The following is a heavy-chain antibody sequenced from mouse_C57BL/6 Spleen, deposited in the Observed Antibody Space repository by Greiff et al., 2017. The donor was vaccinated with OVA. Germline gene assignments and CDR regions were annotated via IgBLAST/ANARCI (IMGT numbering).Heavy chain of an antibody. D-gene: IGHD3-1*01. CDR3: AREGGSGSWYFDV. J-gene: IGHJ1*03. CDR2: INPNNGGT. CDR1: GYTFTDYN. V-gene: IGHV1-18*01. Sequence: EVQLQQSGPELVKPGASVKIPCKASGYTFTDYNMDWVKQSHGKSLEWIGDINPNNGGTIYNQKFKGKATLTVDKSSSTAYMELRSLTSEDTAVYYCAREGGSGSWYFDVWGTGTTVTVSS.